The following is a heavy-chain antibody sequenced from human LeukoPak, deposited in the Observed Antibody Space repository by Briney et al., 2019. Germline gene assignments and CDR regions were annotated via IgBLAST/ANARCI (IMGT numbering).Heavy chain of an antibody. J-gene: IGHJ5*02. CDR3: ARDPRGRGYSGYDNWFDP. Sequence: GGSLRLSCAASGFTFSSYAMHWVRQAPGKGLEYVSAISSNGGSTYYANSVKGRFTISRDNAKNSLYLQMNSLRAEDTAVYYCARDPRGRGYSGYDNWFDPWGQGTLVTVSS. D-gene: IGHD5-12*01. CDR1: GFTFSSYA. CDR2: ISSNGGST. V-gene: IGHV3-64*01.